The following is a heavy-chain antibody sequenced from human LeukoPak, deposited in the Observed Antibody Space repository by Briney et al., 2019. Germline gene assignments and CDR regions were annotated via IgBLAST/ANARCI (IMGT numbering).Heavy chain of an antibody. Sequence: ASVKVSCKASGYTFTNYDIMWVRQATGQGPEWMGWMNSNSGNTGYAQKFQGRVTMTRDTSINTAYMELHSLTSEDTAVYYCARTHYDYVWGSYRFNWFDPWGQGTLVTVSS. CDR1: GYTFTNYD. J-gene: IGHJ5*02. CDR2: MNSNSGNT. V-gene: IGHV1-8*01. CDR3: ARTHYDYVWGSYRFNWFDP. D-gene: IGHD3-16*02.